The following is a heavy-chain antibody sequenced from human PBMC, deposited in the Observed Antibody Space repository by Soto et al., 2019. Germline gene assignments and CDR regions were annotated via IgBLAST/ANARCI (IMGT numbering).Heavy chain of an antibody. J-gene: IGHJ4*02. CDR3: ARVAY. Sequence: GGSLRLSCAASGFTFSSYAMSWVRQAPGKGLGWVSAISTSGGTTYYADSVKGRFIISRDNAQNSLFLQMNTLRPEDSAIYYCARVAYWGPGTQVTVSS. CDR1: GFTFSSYA. V-gene: IGHV3-23*01. CDR2: ISTSGGTT.